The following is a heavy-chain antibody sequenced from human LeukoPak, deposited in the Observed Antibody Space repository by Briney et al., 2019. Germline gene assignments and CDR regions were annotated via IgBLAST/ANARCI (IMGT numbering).Heavy chain of an antibody. Sequence: GASVKVSCKASGYTFTSYDINWVRQATGQGLEWMGWMNPNSGNTGYAQKFQGRVTITRNTSISTAYMELSSLRSEDTAVYYCARVRYSSSWWKDWYFDLWGRGTLVTVSS. CDR2: MNPNSGNT. V-gene: IGHV1-8*03. D-gene: IGHD6-13*01. CDR3: ARVRYSSSWWKDWYFDL. CDR1: GYTFTSYD. J-gene: IGHJ2*01.